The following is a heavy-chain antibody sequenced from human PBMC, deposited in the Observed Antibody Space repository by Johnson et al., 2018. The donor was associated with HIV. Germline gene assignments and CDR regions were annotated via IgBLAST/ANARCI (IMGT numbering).Heavy chain of an antibody. D-gene: IGHD6-13*01. CDR3: ARQQQLVLSGTFDL. CDR1: RFAFKTYA. Sequence: QVQLVESGGGMVQPGLSLRLSCAASRFAFKTYAMHWVRQTPGKGLEWLAVISYDGSRTYYADAVRGRVPMSRANSKNTLYLQMNPLRPEGTALYYGARQQQLVLSGTFDLWGPGTMVTVS. J-gene: IGHJ3*01. V-gene: IGHV3-30*04. CDR2: ISYDGSRT.